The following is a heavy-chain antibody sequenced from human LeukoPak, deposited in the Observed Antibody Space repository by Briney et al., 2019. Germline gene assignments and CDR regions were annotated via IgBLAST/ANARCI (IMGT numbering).Heavy chain of an antibody. Sequence: GASVKVSCKASGYTFTSYGISWVRQAPGQGLEWMGWISAHNGNTNYAQKLQGRVTMTTDTSTSTAYMELRSLRSDDTAVYYCARLWSAMDYYYYGMDVWGQGTTVTVSS. CDR1: GYTFTSYG. D-gene: IGHD2-2*01. CDR3: ARLWSAMDYYYYGMDV. J-gene: IGHJ6*02. CDR2: ISAHNGNT. V-gene: IGHV1-18*01.